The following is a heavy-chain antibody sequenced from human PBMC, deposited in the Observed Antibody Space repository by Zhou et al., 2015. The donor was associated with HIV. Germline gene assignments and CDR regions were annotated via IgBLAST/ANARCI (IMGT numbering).Heavy chain of an antibody. V-gene: IGHV3-48*01. Sequence: EVQLVESGGGLGTAWGGPVRLSCAASGFTVNSNYMTWVRQAPGKGLEWISHISGSGTTKSYADSLKGRFTISRDNAKNSLYLQMNSLRAGDTAVYYCARLRITIFGVIKDSSSYYMDVWGHRDHGHCLL. CDR3: ARLRITIFGVIKDSSSYYMDV. J-gene: IGHJ6*01. CDR2: ISGSGTTK. CDR1: GFTVNSNY. D-gene: IGHD3-3*01.